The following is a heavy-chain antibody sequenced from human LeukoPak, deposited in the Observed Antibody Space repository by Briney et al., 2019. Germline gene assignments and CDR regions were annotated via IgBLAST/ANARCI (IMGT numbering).Heavy chain of an antibody. CDR1: VYTFTSYD. D-gene: IGHD3-10*01. Sequence: GASVKVSCKASVYTFTSYDINWVRQATGQGLEWMGWMNPNSGNTGYAQKFQGRVTMTRNTSISTAYMELSSLRSEDTAVYYCARDAFRYGSGSYYNVMQWGQGTLVTVSS. CDR3: ARDAFRYGSGSYYNVMQ. CDR2: MNPNSGNT. V-gene: IGHV1-8*01. J-gene: IGHJ4*02.